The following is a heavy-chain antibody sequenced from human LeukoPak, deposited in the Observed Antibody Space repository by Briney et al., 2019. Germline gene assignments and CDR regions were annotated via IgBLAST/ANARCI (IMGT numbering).Heavy chain of an antibody. CDR1: GGSFSGYY. Sequence: SETLSLTCAVYGGSFSGYYWSWIRQPPGKGLEWIGETNHSGSTNYNPSLKSRVTISVDTSKNQFSLKLSSVTAADTAVYYCARHTLRTIAAAGKRGNWFDPWGQGTLVTVSS. J-gene: IGHJ5*02. CDR2: TNHSGST. CDR3: ARHTLRTIAAAGKRGNWFDP. D-gene: IGHD6-13*01. V-gene: IGHV4-34*01.